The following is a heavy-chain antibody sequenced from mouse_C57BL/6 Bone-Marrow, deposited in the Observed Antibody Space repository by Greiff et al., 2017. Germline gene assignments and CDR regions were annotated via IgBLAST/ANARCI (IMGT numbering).Heavy chain of an antibody. J-gene: IGHJ1*03. D-gene: IGHD1-1*01. CDR2: ISNLAYSI. Sequence: EVMLVESGGGLVQPGGSLKLSCAASGFTFSDYGMAWVRQAPRKGPEWVAFISNLAYSIYYADTVTGRFTISRENAKNTLYLEMSSLRSEDTAMYYCARGGYYGSHWYFDVWGTGTTVTVSS. CDR3: ARGGYYGSHWYFDV. V-gene: IGHV5-15*01. CDR1: GFTFSDYG.